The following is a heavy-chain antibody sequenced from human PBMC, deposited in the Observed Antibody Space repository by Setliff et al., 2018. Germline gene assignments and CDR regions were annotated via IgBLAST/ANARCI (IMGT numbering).Heavy chain of an antibody. CDR1: GGSFSDYY. CDR3: ARERTIFGILIVSGWFDP. J-gene: IGHJ5*02. V-gene: IGHV4-34*10. Sequence: SETLSLPCTVYGGSFSDYYWGWVRQPPGKGLEWIGEINLSGSTNYIPSLKSRVTMSVDTSKNQVSLNLSSVTAADTAVYYCARERTIFGILIVSGWFDPWGQGTLVTVSS. CDR2: INLSGST. D-gene: IGHD3-3*01.